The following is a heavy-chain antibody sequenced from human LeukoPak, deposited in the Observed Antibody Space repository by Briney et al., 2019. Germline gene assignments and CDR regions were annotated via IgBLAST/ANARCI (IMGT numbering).Heavy chain of an antibody. CDR1: GFSSSTAW. J-gene: IGHJ4*02. Sequence: GGSLRLSCALSGFSSSTAWMTWVRQAPGKGLEWVADIRQDGSDKYYVDAVKGRFIISRDKAKNSVSLHMNRLTVEDTAVYYCARDSGGGSSSWYPSPILYWGQGTLVTVSS. D-gene: IGHD6-13*01. V-gene: IGHV3-7*01. CDR3: ARDSGGGSSSWYPSPILY. CDR2: IRQDGSDK.